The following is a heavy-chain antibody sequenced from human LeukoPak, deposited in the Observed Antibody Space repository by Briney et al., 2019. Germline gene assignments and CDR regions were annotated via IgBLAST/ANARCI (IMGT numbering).Heavy chain of an antibody. Sequence: PGGSLRLSCAASGFTSSSYWMSWVRQAPGKGLEWVANIKQDGSEKYYVDSVKGRFTISRDNAKNSLYLQMNSLRAEGTAVYYCARVSGYSGYYDYWGQGTLVTVSS. CDR2: IKQDGSEK. D-gene: IGHD5-12*01. J-gene: IGHJ4*02. CDR1: GFTSSSYW. V-gene: IGHV3-7*03. CDR3: ARVSGYSGYYDY.